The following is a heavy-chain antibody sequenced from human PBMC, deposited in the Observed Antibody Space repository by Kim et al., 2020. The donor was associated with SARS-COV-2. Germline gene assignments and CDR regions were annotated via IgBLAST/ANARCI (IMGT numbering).Heavy chain of an antibody. CDR3: ARGSSWIQEIWFDP. CDR1: GGTFSSYA. V-gene: IGHV1-69*04. J-gene: IGHJ5*02. D-gene: IGHD6-13*01. CDR2: IIPILGIA. Sequence: SVKVSCKASGGTFSSYAISWVRQATGQGLEWMGRIIPILGIANYAQKFQGRVTITADKPTSTAYMELSSLRSEDTAVYYCARGSSWIQEIWFDPWGQGTLVTVSS.